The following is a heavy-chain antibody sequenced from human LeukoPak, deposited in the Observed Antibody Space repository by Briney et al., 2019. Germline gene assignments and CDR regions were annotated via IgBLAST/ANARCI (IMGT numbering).Heavy chain of an antibody. V-gene: IGHV4-34*01. CDR1: GGSFSRYY. J-gene: IGHJ4*02. CDR2: INHSGST. D-gene: IGHD5-12*01. CDR3: ATASGYDYIDY. Sequence: PSETLSLTCGFYGGSFSRYYWSWIRQPPGKGLEWIGEINHSGSTNYNPSLKTRVTLSVDTSKNQFSLKLSSVTAADTAVYYCATASGYDYIDYWGQGTLVTVSS.